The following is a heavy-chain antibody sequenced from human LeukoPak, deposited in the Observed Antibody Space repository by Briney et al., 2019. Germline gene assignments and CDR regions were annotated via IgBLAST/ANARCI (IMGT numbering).Heavy chain of an antibody. J-gene: IGHJ4*02. D-gene: IGHD2-2*01. CDR2: IYYSGST. CDR3: ARSDCSSTSCPLDY. V-gene: IGHV4-59*01. CDR1: GGSISSYY. Sequence: SETLSLTCTVSGGSISSYYWSWIRQPPGKGLEWIGYIYYSGSTNYNPSLKSRVTISVDTSKNQFSLKLSSVTAADTAVCYCARSDCSSTSCPLDYWGQGTLVTVSS.